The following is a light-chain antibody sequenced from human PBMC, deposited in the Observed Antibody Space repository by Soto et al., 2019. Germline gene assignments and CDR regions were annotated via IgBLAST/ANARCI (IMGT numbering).Light chain of an antibody. CDR3: SSYAGTNIDVV. J-gene: IGLJ2*01. Sequence: QSALTQPPSAFGSPGQSVTISCTGTSNDVGGYVYVSWYQQYPGKAPKLMIYEVNKRASGVPDRFSGSKSGNTASLTVSGLQAEDEADYYCSSYAGTNIDVVFGGGTKLTVL. CDR1: SNDVGGYVY. V-gene: IGLV2-8*01. CDR2: EVN.